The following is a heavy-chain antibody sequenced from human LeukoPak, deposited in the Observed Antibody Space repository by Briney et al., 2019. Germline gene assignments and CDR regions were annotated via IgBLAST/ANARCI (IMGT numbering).Heavy chain of an antibody. Sequence: SETLSLTCAVYGGSFSGYYWSWIRQPPGKGLEWIGEINHSGSTNYNPSLKSRVTISVDTSKNQFSLKLSSVTAADTAVYYCARGSGILLWGQGTLVTVSS. V-gene: IGHV4-34*01. CDR2: INHSGST. CDR1: GGSFSGYY. J-gene: IGHJ4*02. D-gene: IGHD3-10*01. CDR3: ARGSGILL.